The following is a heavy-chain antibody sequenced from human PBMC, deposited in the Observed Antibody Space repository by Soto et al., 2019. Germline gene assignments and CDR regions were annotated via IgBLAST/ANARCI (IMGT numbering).Heavy chain of an antibody. CDR3: ARDGDFWSGYSVATDY. D-gene: IGHD3-3*01. CDR1: GYTFTSYA. V-gene: IGHV1-3*01. CDR2: INAGNGNT. Sequence: ASVKVSCKASGYTFTSYAMHWGRQAPGQRLEWMGWINAGNGNTKYSQKFQGRVTITRDTSASTAYMELSSLRSEDTAVYYCARDGDFWSGYSVATDYWGQGTLVTVPS. J-gene: IGHJ4*02.